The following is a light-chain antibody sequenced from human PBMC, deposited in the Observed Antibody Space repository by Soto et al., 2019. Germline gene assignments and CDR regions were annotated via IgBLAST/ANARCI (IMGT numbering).Light chain of an antibody. CDR2: RNN. CDR3: AAWDDSLSGLCV. J-gene: IGLJ1*01. Sequence: QSVLTQTPSASGTPGQRVTISCSGSSSNIGSHFVYWYQQLPGTAPKLLIYRNNQRPSGVPDRFSGSKSGTSASLAISGLRSEDEADYYCAAWDDSLSGLCVFGTGTKDNVL. CDR1: SSNIGSHF. V-gene: IGLV1-47*01.